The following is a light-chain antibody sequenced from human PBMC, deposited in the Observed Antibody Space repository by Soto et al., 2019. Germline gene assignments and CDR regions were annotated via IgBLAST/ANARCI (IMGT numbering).Light chain of an antibody. J-gene: IGLJ2*01. CDR3: AAWDDSLNGRYVV. CDR1: SSNIGSNT. Sequence: QSVLTQPPSASGTPGQRVTISCSGSSSNIGSNTVYWYQQLPGTAPKLLIYSNNQRPSGVPDRFSGSKSGTSASLAISGLQSGDEADYYCAAWDDSLNGRYVVFGGGTKLTVL. CDR2: SNN. V-gene: IGLV1-44*01.